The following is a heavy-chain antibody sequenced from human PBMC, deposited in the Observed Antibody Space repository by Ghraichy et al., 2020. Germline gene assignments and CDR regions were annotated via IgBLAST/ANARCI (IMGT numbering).Heavy chain of an antibody. CDR1: GFTFSSYW. V-gene: IGHV3-74*03. CDR2: INSDGSSP. J-gene: IGHJ6*02. D-gene: IGHD2-2*01. Sequence: GESLNISCAASGFTFSSYWMHWVRHAPGKGPVWVSRINSDGSSPTYADSVQGRFTISRDNAKNTLYLQMNSLRAEDTAVYYCVRYCSNINCQPSGMDVWGQGTTVIASS. CDR3: VRYCSNINCQPSGMDV.